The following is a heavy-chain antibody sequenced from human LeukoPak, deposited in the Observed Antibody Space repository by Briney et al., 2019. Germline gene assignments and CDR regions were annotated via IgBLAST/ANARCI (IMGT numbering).Heavy chain of an antibody. CDR1: GFTFSASG. D-gene: IGHD2-21*02. V-gene: IGHV3-73*01. CDR2: IAGKANNYVT. Sequence: PGGSLRLSCAASGFTFSASGVHWVRQASGKGLEWVGRIAGKANNYVTLYAASVKGRFTISRDDSQNTAYLQMTSLKTEDTAVYYCTTHAYSGGDCYSNWGQGTLVTVSS. CDR3: TTHAYSGGDCYSN. J-gene: IGHJ4*02.